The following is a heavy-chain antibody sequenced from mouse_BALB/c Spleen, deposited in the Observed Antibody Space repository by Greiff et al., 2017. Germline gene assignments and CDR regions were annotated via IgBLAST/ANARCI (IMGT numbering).Heavy chain of an antibody. D-gene: IGHD2-1*01. J-gene: IGHJ2*01. CDR2: ISTYYGDA. Sequence: VQLQQSGAELVRPGVSVKISCKGSGYTFTDYAMHWVKQSHAKSLEWIGVISTYYGDASYNQKFKGKATMTVDKSSSTAYMELARLTSEDSAIYYCARVGGYGNYFDYWGQGTTLTVSS. CDR3: ARVGGYGNYFDY. V-gene: IGHV1S137*01. CDR1: GYTFTDYA.